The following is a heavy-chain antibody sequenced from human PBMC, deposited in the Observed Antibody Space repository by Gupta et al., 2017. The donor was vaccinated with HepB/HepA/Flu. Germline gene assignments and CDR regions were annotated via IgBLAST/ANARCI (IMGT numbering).Heavy chain of an antibody. J-gene: IGHJ3*02. CDR3: ARIAGDSSGGYRGDAFDI. CDR2: IDWDDDK. V-gene: IGHV2-70*11. Sequence: IRQPPGKALEWLARIDWDDDKDYSKSLKTRLTISKDTSKNQVGLTMTNMDPVDTATYYCARIAGDSSGGYRGDAFDIWGQGTIVTVSS. D-gene: IGHD6-19*01.